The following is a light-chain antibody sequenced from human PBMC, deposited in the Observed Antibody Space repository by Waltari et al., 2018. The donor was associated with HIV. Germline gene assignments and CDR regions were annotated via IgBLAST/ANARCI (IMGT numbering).Light chain of an antibody. CDR3: QQYNNWPRT. V-gene: IGKV3-15*01. J-gene: IGKJ1*01. Sequence: EVVLTQSPATLSVSPGEGATLSCRASQSVSSNLAWYQQKPGQVPRLLIYGASTRATGIPARFSGSGSGTEFTLTISSLQSEDFAVYYCQQYNNWPRTFGQGTKVEIK. CDR2: GAS. CDR1: QSVSSN.